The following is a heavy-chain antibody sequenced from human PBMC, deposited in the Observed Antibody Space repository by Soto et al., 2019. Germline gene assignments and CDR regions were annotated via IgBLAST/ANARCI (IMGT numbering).Heavy chain of an antibody. J-gene: IGHJ4*02. CDR1: GFTFSSYW. D-gene: IGHD3-22*01. Sequence: GGSLRLSCAASGFTFSSYWMHWVRQVPGKGLVWVSRINSEGTGTIYADSVKGRFTISRDNAKNTLYLQMNSLRAEDTAVYYCVRDYDSSGYNSDYWGQGTPVTVYS. CDR3: VRDYDSSGYNSDY. CDR2: INSEGTGT. V-gene: IGHV3-74*01.